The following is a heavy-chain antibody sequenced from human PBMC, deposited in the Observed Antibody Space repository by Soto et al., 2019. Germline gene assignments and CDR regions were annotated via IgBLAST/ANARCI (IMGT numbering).Heavy chain of an antibody. J-gene: IGHJ3*02. CDR3: AREPRVVTLGTLDI. CDR1: GGSISSYF. V-gene: IGHV4-4*07. CDR2: IYTSGST. D-gene: IGHD2-21*02. Sequence: SETLSLTCTVSGGSISSYFCSWIRQPAGKGLEWIGRIYTSGSTNYNPSLKSRVTMSVDTSRNQFSLKLSSVTAADTAVYYCAREPRVVTLGTLDIWGQGTMVTVSS.